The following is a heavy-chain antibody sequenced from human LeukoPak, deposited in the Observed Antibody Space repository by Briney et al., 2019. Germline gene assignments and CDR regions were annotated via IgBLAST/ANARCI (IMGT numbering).Heavy chain of an antibody. Sequence: SVKVSCKASGGTFSSYAISWVRQAPGQGLEWXGGIIPIFGTANXXQKXXXRVTITADESTSTAYMELSSLRSEDTAVYYCARVHSKGNWFDPWGQGTLVTVSS. CDR3: ARVHSKGNWFDP. D-gene: IGHD4-11*01. CDR2: IIPIFGTA. CDR1: GGTFSSYA. V-gene: IGHV1-69*13. J-gene: IGHJ5*02.